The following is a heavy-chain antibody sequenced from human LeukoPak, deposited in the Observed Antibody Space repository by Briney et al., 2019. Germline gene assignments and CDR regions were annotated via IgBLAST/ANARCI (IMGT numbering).Heavy chain of an antibody. D-gene: IGHD3-22*01. CDR1: GGSINSYF. Sequence: ASETLSLTCTASGGSINSYFWTWIRQPPGKGLEWIGYIFHNGSTNYNPSLKSRVTISVDTSKNQFSLKLGSVTAADTAVYYCARVPAYYHAGSGYYPSDYFDYWGQGTLVTVSS. J-gene: IGHJ4*02. V-gene: IGHV4-59*01. CDR3: ARVPAYYHAGSGYYPSDYFDY. CDR2: IFHNGST.